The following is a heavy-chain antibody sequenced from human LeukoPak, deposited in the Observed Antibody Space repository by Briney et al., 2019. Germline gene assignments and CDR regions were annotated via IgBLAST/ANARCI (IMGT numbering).Heavy chain of an antibody. CDR2: INHSGST. CDR3: AREGIVVVPAAISRGYFDY. J-gene: IGHJ4*02. V-gene: IGHV4-34*01. CDR1: GGSFSGYY. D-gene: IGHD2-2*01. Sequence: SETLSLTCVVYGGSFSGYYWSWIRQPPGKGLEWIGEINHSGSTNYNPSLKSRVTISVDTSKNQFSLKLSSVTAADTAVYYCAREGIVVVPAAISRGYFDYWGQGTLVTVSS.